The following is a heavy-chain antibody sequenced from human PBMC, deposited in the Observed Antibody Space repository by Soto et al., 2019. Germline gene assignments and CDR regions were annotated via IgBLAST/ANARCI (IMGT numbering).Heavy chain of an antibody. CDR3: ARTSAAGKYYYGMEV. J-gene: IGHJ6*02. CDR2: IYPGDSDT. CDR1: GYSFSSYW. D-gene: IGHD6-13*01. Sequence: GESLKISCKGSGYSFSSYWIGWVRQMPGKGLEWMGIIYPGDSDTRYSPSFQGQVTISADKSISTAYLQWSSLKASDTAMYYCARTSAAGKYYYGMEVWGQGTTVTVSS. V-gene: IGHV5-51*01.